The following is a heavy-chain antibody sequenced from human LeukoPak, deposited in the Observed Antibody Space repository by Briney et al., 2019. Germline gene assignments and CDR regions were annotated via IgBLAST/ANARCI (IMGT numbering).Heavy chain of an antibody. V-gene: IGHV3-23*01. CDR2: ISGSGGST. J-gene: IGHJ4*02. Sequence: GCSKRLCCASSGISFSSYAMSWVRQAPGKGLEWVSVISGSGGSTYYADSVKGRFTISRDNSKNTLYLQMNSLRAEDTAVYYCAKASEYSSSSVYFDYWGQGTLVTVSS. CDR1: GISFSSYA. CDR3: AKASEYSSSSVYFDY. D-gene: IGHD6-6*01.